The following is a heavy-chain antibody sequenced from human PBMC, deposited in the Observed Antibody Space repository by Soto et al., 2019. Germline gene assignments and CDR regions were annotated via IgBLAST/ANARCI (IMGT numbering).Heavy chain of an antibody. J-gene: IGHJ4*02. CDR3: ARERRFGDVPTDF. D-gene: IGHD3-10*01. V-gene: IGHV3-21*01. CDR2: ISSGSRDI. Sequence: EEQLVESGGGLVKPGGSLRLSCAASGFSFGRYTMNWFRQAPGKGLEWVSQISSGSRDIYYADSVKGRFTISRDNVKNSLFLQMHNLRVEETAVYYCARERRFGDVPTDFCGQGTLVTVSP. CDR1: GFSFGRYT.